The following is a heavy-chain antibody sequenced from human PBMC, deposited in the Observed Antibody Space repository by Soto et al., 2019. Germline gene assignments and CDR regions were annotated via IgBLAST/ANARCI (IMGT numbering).Heavy chain of an antibody. D-gene: IGHD3-10*01. J-gene: IGHJ4*02. CDR3: VRKRHKNGSTLGEPFDC. CDR2: ISSSSSYI. CDR1: GFTFSTYS. Sequence: GGSLRLSCAASGFTFSTYSMNWVRQAPGKGLEWVSFISSSSSYIYYADSVKVRFTISRDNAKNSLYLQMNSLRAEDTAVYYCVRKRHKNGSTLGEPFDCRGKGTPVTVSS. V-gene: IGHV3-21*01.